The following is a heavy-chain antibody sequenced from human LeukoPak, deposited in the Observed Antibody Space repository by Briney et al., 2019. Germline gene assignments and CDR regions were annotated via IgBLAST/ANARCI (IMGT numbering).Heavy chain of an antibody. CDR3: AKGKVSDY. CDR2: ISGSGGST. D-gene: IGHD3-10*01. Sequence: GGSLRLSCAASGFTFSSYAMSWVRQTPGKGLEWVSAISGSGGSTYYADSVEGRFNISRDNSNNTLYLQMNSLRDEDTAVYFCAKGKVSDYWGRGTLVTVSS. CDR1: GFTFSSYA. J-gene: IGHJ4*02. V-gene: IGHV3-23*01.